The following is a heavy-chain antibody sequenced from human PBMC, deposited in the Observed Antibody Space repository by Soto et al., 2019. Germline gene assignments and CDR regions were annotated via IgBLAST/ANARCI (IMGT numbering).Heavy chain of an antibody. CDR1: GFSLSTSGMC. D-gene: IGHD3-22*01. V-gene: IGHV2-70*11. Sequence: PTLVNPTQTLTLTCTFSGFSLSTSGMCVSWIRQPPGKALEWLARIDWDDDKYYSTSLKTRLTISKGTSKNQVVLTMTNMDPVDTATYYCARTQYYDSSGYYLDYWGQGTLVTVSS. J-gene: IGHJ4*02. CDR2: IDWDDDK. CDR3: ARTQYYDSSGYYLDY.